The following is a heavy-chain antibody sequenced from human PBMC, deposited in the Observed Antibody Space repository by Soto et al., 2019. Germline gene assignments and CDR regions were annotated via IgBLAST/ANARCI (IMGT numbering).Heavy chain of an antibody. CDR2: ISGSGGST. Sequence: GSHRHCSTASGFTFSSLAVSWARQAPGKGLEWVSAISGSGGSTYYADSVKGRFTISRDNSKNTLYLQMNSLRAEDTAVYYCASERWLHDYWGQGTLVTVS. CDR3: ASERWLHDY. V-gene: IGHV3-23*01. D-gene: IGHD5-12*01. J-gene: IGHJ4*02. CDR1: GFTFSSLA.